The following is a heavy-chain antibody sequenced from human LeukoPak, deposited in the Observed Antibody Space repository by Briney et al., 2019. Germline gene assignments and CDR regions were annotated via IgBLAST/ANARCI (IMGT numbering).Heavy chain of an antibody. D-gene: IGHD5-12*01. V-gene: IGHV1-2*02. CDR2: INPNSGGT. J-gene: IGHJ3*02. Sequence: ASVKVSCKASGYTFTCYYMHWVRQAPGQGLEWMGWINPNSGGTNYAQKFQGRVTMTRDTSISTAYMELSRLRSDDTAVYSCARQGGSGYGYAFDIWGQGTMVTVSS. CDR3: ARQGGSGYGYAFDI. CDR1: GYTFTCYY.